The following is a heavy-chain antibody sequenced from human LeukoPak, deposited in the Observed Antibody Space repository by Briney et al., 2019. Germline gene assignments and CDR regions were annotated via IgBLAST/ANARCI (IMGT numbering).Heavy chain of an antibody. J-gene: IGHJ3*02. D-gene: IGHD3-10*01. CDR2: ISAYNGNT. Sequence: ASVKVSCKASGYTFTSYGISWVRQAPGQGLEWMGWISAYNGNTNYAQKLQGRVTITRNTSISTAYMDMSSLRSDDTAVYYCARNLWFGESSDAFDMWGQGTMVTVSS. CDR1: GYTFTSYG. V-gene: IGHV1-18*01. CDR3: ARNLWFGESSDAFDM.